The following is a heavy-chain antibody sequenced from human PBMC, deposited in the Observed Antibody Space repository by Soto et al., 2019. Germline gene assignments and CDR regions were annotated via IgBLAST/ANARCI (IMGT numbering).Heavy chain of an antibody. V-gene: IGHV1-69*13. Sequence: GASVKVSCKASGGTFSNYSFSWVRQAPGQGLQWMGGILPIFGTTKYAQRFQGRVTITADESTSTAYMEVSSLRSEDTAVYYCARDPSTINKLIGVWCDTWGQGPLVTVSS. CDR2: ILPIFGTT. CDR1: GGTFSNYS. D-gene: IGHD4-4*01. CDR3: ARDPSTINKLIGVWCDT. J-gene: IGHJ5*02.